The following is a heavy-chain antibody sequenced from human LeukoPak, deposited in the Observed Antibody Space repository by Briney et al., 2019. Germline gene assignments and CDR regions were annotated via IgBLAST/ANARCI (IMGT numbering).Heavy chain of an antibody. CDR1: GGSISGYY. CDR3: ASDYGGNSKGDY. J-gene: IGHJ4*02. Sequence: SETLSLTCTVSGGSISGYYWSWIRQPPGRGLEWIGYIYNSGSTTYNPSLKSRVTISVDTSKNQFSLRLRSVTAADTAVYYCASDYGGNSKGDYWGQGTLVTVSS. V-gene: IGHV4-59*01. D-gene: IGHD4-23*01. CDR2: IYNSGST.